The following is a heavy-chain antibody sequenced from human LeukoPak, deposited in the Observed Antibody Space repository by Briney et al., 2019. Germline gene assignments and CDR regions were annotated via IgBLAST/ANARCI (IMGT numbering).Heavy chain of an antibody. D-gene: IGHD6-13*01. CDR2: IYSDNT. CDR3: ARGGIAAAGDY. Sequence: PGGSLRLSCTVSGSTVSSNSMSWVRQAPGKGLEWVSFIYSDNTHYSDSVKGRFTISRDNSKNTLYLQMNSLRAEDTAVYYCARGGIAAAGDYWGQGTLVTVSS. CDR1: GSTVSSNS. J-gene: IGHJ4*02. V-gene: IGHV3-53*01.